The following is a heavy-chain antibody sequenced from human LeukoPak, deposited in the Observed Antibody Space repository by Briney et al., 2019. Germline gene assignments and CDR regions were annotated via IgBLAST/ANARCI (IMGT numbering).Heavy chain of an antibody. CDR3: ASGTYYYDSSGYYWGRSLDY. CDR1: GGSFSGYY. CDR2: INHSGST. Sequence: SETLSLTCAVYGGSFSGYYWSWIRQPPGKGLEWIGEINHSGSTNYNPSLKSRVTISVDTSKNQFSLKLSSVIAADTAVYYCASGTYYYDSSGYYWGRSLDYWGQGTLVTVSS. J-gene: IGHJ4*02. V-gene: IGHV4-34*01. D-gene: IGHD3-22*01.